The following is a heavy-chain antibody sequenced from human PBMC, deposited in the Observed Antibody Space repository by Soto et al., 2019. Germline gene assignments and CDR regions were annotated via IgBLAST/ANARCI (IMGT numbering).Heavy chain of an antibody. J-gene: IGHJ5*02. Sequence: QVQLVQSGAEVKKPGASVKVSCKASGYTFTSYYMHWVRQAPGQGLEWMGIINPSGGSTSYAQKFQGRVTMTRDTSTCTVYMELSSLRSEDTAVYYCARDPSFIAAPPDSWFDPWGQGTLVPVSS. CDR3: ARDPSFIAAPPDSWFDP. CDR1: GYTFTSYY. D-gene: IGHD6-13*01. CDR2: INPSGGST. V-gene: IGHV1-46*01.